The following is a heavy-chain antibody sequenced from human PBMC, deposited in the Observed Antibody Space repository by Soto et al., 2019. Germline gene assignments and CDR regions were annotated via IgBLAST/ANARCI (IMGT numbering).Heavy chain of an antibody. CDR3: AIAKSSSWHNSDY. CDR2: MSYDGSQK. D-gene: IGHD6-13*01. Sequence: QVQLVESGGGVVQPGRSLRLSCAASGFIFSTYTMHWVRQAPGKGLEWLTVMSYDGSQKYYADSVKGRLTISRDNSKNSLYLQLTSMRAEDTAVYHWAIAKSSSWHNSDYWGQGTLVTVSS. V-gene: IGHV3-30-3*01. J-gene: IGHJ4*02. CDR1: GFIFSTYT.